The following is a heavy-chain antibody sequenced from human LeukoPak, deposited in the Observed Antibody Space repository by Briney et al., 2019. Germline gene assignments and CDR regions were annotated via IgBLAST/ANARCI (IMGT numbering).Heavy chain of an antibody. CDR1: GFTFSSYA. D-gene: IGHD1-26*01. CDR2: IGGSGGST. J-gene: IGHJ4*02. CDR3: AKMPFEGSYHLDY. V-gene: IGHV3-23*01. Sequence: GGSLRLSCAASGFTFSSYAMSWVRQAPGKGLEWVSAIGGSGGSTYYADSVKGRFTISRDNSKNTLYLQMNSLRAEDTAVYYCAKMPFEGSYHLDYWGQGTLVTVSS.